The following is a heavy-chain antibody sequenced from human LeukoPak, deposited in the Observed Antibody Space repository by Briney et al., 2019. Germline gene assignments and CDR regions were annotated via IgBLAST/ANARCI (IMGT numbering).Heavy chain of an antibody. CDR2: ISPYNGNT. V-gene: IGHV1-18*01. CDR3: ARGGPAAYYYYYMDV. D-gene: IGHD3-16*01. J-gene: IGHJ6*03. CDR1: GYTFTSYG. Sequence: ASVKVSCKASGYTFTSYGISWVRQAPGQGLEWMGWISPYNGNTNYAQKLQGRVTMTTDTSTSTAYMELRSLRSDDTAVYYCARGGPAAYYYYYMDVWDKGTTVTVSS.